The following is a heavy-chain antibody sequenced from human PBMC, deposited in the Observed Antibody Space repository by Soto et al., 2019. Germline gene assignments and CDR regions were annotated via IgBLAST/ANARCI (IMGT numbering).Heavy chain of an antibody. CDR1: GFTFSSYA. D-gene: IGHD2-15*01. CDR2: ISYDGSNK. Sequence: QVQLVESGGGVVQPGRSLRLSCAASGFTFSSYAMHWVRQAPGKGLEWVAVISYDGSNKYYEDSVKGRFTISRENSKNTLYLQMNSLRAEDTAVYYCARDFGIVVVVAATPDYWGQGTLVTVSS. CDR3: ARDFGIVVVVAATPDY. J-gene: IGHJ4*02. V-gene: IGHV3-30-3*01.